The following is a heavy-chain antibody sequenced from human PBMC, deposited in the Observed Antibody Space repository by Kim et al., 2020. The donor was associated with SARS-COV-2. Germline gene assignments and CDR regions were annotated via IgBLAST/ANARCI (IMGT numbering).Heavy chain of an antibody. D-gene: IGHD3-22*01. CDR3: ARDGGTDYYDNSFDY. J-gene: IGHJ4*02. Sequence: ASVKVSCKASGYTFTSYAMHWVRQAPGQRLEWMGWINAGNGNTKYSQKFQGRVTITRDTSASTAYMELSSLRSEDTDVYYCARDGGTDYYDNSFDYWGQGTLVTVTS. V-gene: IGHV1-3*01. CDR2: INAGNGNT. CDR1: GYTFTSYA.